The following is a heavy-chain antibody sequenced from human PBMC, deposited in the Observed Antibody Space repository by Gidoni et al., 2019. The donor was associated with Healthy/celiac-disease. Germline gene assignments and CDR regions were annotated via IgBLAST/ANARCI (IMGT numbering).Heavy chain of an antibody. V-gene: IGHV3-49*03. D-gene: IGHD2-8*01. J-gene: IGHJ6*02. CDR2: IRSKAYGGTT. CDR3: TRGRILRYYYYYGMDV. CDR1: GFTFGDYA. Sequence: EVQLVESGGGLVQPGRSLRLSCTASGFTFGDYAMSWFRQAPGRGLEWVGFIRSKAYGGTTEYAESGKGRFTISRDDSKSIAYLQMTSLKTEDTAVYYCTRGRILRYYYYYGMDVWGQGTTVTVSS.